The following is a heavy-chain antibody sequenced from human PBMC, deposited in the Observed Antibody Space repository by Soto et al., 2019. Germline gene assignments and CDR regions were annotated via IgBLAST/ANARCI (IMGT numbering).Heavy chain of an antibody. J-gene: IGHJ3*02. V-gene: IGHV4-31*03. Sequence: QVQLQESGPGLVKPSQTLSLTCTVSGGSISSVGYYWSWIRQHPGKGLEWIGYIYYSGSTYYNPSLKTRVTISVDTSKNQFSLKLSSVTAADTAVYYCARGGAVAGTYSDAFDIWGQGTMVTVSS. CDR2: IYYSGST. D-gene: IGHD6-19*01. CDR1: GGSISSVGYY. CDR3: ARGGAVAGTYSDAFDI.